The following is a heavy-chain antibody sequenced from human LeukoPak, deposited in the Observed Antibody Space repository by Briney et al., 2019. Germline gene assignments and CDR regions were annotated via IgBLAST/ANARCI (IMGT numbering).Heavy chain of an antibody. V-gene: IGHV3-30-3*01. CDR2: ISYDGSNK. CDR3: AKGGSYSAPFDY. Sequence: GGSLRLSCAASGFIFSNYVMHWVRQPPGKGLEWVAVISYDGSNKYYADSVKGRFTISRDNSKNTLYLQMNTLRAEDTAVYYCAKGGSYSAPFDYWGQGTLVTVSS. J-gene: IGHJ4*02. CDR1: GFIFSNYV. D-gene: IGHD1-26*01.